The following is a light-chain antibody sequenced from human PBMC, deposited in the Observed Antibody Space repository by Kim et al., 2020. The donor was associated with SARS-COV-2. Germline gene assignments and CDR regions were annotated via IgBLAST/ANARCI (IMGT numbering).Light chain of an antibody. J-gene: IGKJ1*01. CDR3: QQRGNWPLT. CDR2: DAF. Sequence: LSPGEIATPSCRASQSVGGSFAWYHQKPGQAPRLLIYDAFSRATGIPARFSGSGSGTDFTLTISSLEPEDFAVYYCQQRGNWPLTFGQGTKVDIK. V-gene: IGKV3-11*01. CDR1: QSVGGS.